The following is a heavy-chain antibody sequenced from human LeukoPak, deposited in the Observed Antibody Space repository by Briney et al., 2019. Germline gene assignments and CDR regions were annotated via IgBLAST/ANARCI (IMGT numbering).Heavy chain of an antibody. D-gene: IGHD3-9*01. J-gene: IGHJ4*02. CDR1: GFTFSSAW. Sequence: GGSLRLSCAASGFTFSSAWMHWVRQAPGKGLVSVSRINSDGSSTRYSDSVRGRFTISRDNAKNTLYLQMNSLRAEDTAVYYCARDQDILTGYYFDYWGQGTLVTVSS. V-gene: IGHV3-74*01. CDR2: INSDGSST. CDR3: ARDQDILTGYYFDY.